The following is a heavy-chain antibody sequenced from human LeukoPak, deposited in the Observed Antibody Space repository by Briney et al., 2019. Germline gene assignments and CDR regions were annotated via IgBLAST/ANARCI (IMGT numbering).Heavy chain of an antibody. V-gene: IGHV4-61*02. Sequence: NPSETLSLTCTVSGGSISSGSYYWSWIRQPVGKGLEWIGRIYTSGSTNYNPSLKSRVTISVDTSKNQFSLKLSSVTAADTAVYYCARDLDYWGQGTLVTVSS. CDR3: ARDLDY. CDR1: GGSISSGSYY. CDR2: IYTSGST. J-gene: IGHJ4*02.